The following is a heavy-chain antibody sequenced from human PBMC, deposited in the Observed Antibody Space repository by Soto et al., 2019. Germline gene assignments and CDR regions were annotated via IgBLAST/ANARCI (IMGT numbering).Heavy chain of an antibody. CDR1: XXTVSSNY. D-gene: IGHD3-22*01. CDR3: ARVVIYYYDSSGAGADAFDI. J-gene: IGHJ3*02. Sequence: GSLRLSCAXXXXTVSSNYMSXVRQXXGKGLEWVSVIYSGGSTYYADSVKGRFTISRDNYKNTLYLHMNSLRAEDTAVYYCARVVIYYYDSSGAGADAFDIWGQGTMVTVSS. V-gene: IGHV3-53*01. CDR2: IYSGGST.